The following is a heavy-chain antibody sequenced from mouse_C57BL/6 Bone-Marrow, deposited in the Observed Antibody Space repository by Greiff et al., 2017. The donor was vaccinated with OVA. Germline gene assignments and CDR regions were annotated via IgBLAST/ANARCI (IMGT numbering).Heavy chain of an antibody. Sequence: QVQLKESGAELVRPGASVTLSCKASGYPFTDYEMHWVKQTPVHGLEWIGAIDPETGGTAYNQKFKGKAILTADKSSSTAYMELRSLTSEDSAVYYCTRRHSSGYNDYWGQGTTLTVSS. V-gene: IGHV1-15*01. D-gene: IGHD3-1*01. CDR2: IDPETGGT. CDR1: GYPFTDYE. CDR3: TRRHSSGYNDY. J-gene: IGHJ2*01.